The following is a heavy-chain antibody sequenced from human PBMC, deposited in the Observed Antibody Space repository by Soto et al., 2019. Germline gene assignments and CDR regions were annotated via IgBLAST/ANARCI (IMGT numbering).Heavy chain of an antibody. CDR2: IYYSWRT. J-gene: IGHJ5*02. D-gene: IGHD3-10*01. V-gene: IGHV4-39*01. CDR1: GGSISSSSYY. CDR3: ATLWFGESQP. Sequence: QLQLQESSPGLVKPSETLSLTCTVSGGSISSSSYYWGRIRQPPGKGLEGIGSIYYSWRTYYNACPKSRGPLSVDTSKIQCSLKLLSVTAEDTAVYYCATLWFGESQPGGRGTLVTVSS.